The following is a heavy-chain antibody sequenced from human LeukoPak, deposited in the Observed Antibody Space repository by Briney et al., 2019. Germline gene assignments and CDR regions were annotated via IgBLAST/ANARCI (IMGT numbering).Heavy chain of an antibody. D-gene: IGHD3-22*01. Sequence: GASVKVSCKASGYTFTSYGISWVRQAPGQGLEWMGWISAYNGNTNYAQKLQGRVTMTTDTSTSTAYMELSSLRSEDTAVYYCARKLTYYYDSSGYYGNWFDPWGQGTLVTVSS. V-gene: IGHV1-18*01. J-gene: IGHJ5*02. CDR2: ISAYNGNT. CDR1: GYTFTSYG. CDR3: ARKLTYYYDSSGYYGNWFDP.